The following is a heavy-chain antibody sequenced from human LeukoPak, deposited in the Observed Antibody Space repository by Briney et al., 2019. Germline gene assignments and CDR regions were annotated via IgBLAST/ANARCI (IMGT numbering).Heavy chain of an antibody. V-gene: IGHV4-61*02. D-gene: IGHD2-2*02. CDR1: SGSISSGSYY. CDR2: IYTSGST. Sequence: PSETLSLTCTVSSGSISSGSYYWSWIRQPAGKGLEWIGRIYTSGSTNYNPSLKSRVTISVDTSKNQFSLKLSSVTAADTAVYYCARGRGAGRSYQLLYPLDYWGQGTLVTVSS. CDR3: ARGRGAGRSYQLLYPLDY. J-gene: IGHJ4*02.